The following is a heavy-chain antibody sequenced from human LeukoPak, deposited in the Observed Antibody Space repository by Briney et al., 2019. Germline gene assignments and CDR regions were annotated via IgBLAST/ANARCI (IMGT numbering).Heavy chain of an antibody. CDR2: IYSDT. CDR3: GRVAVTVKNWFDP. J-gene: IGHJ5*02. Sequence: KSGESLKISCKASGYSFTTYWIGWVRQIPGKGLEWMGIIYSDTRYSPSFQGQVTISADKSISTVYLQWSSLRASDTAMYYCGRVAVTVKNWFDPWGQGTLVTVSS. V-gene: IGHV5-51*01. D-gene: IGHD6-19*01. CDR1: GYSFTTYW.